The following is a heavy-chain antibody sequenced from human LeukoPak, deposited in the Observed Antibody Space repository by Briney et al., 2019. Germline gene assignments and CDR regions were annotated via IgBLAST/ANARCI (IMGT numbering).Heavy chain of an antibody. CDR3: ARTLGYSSGWYSEPSPSWFDP. Sequence: SVKVSCKASGGTFSSYAISWVRQAPGQGLEWMGGIIPIFGTANYAQKFQGRVMITADESTSTAYMELSSLRSEYTAVYYCARTLGYSSGWYSEPSPSWFDPWGQGTLVTVSS. D-gene: IGHD6-19*01. CDR2: IIPIFGTA. J-gene: IGHJ5*02. CDR1: GGTFSSYA. V-gene: IGHV1-69*13.